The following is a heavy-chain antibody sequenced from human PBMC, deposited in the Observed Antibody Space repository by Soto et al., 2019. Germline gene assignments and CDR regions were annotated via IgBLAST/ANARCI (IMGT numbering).Heavy chain of an antibody. D-gene: IGHD1-26*01. CDR3: ASQLVGASGMAV. Sequence: GASVKVSCKASGDTFTGYYMHWVRQAPGQGLEWMGWINPNSGGTNYAQKFQGWVTMTRDTSISTAYMELSRLRSDDTAVYYCASQLVGASGMAVWGQGTTVTVSS. V-gene: IGHV1-2*04. J-gene: IGHJ6*02. CDR2: INPNSGGT. CDR1: GDTFTGYY.